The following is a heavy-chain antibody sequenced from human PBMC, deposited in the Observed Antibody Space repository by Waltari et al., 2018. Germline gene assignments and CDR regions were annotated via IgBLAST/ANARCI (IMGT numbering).Heavy chain of an antibody. CDR2: ISSDGRNL. CDR3: AREAYSSGWAPIGYFDA. V-gene: IGHV3-30*04. D-gene: IGHD6-19*01. J-gene: IGHJ4*02. CDR1: GCTLRSIA. Sequence: VQLVESGGGVVQPGRSRRLSCEASGCTLRSIAMHWGRQAPGQGVEWVTLISSDGRNLYYAESVKGRFTVSRDNSKNILYLEMNSLRDDDTAVYYCAREAYSSGWAPIGYFDAWGQGTLVTVSS.